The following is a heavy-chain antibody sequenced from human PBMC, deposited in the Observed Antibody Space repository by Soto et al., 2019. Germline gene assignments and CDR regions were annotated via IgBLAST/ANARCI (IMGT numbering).Heavy chain of an antibody. CDR2: IIPIFGTA. D-gene: IGHD3-10*01. Sequence: ASVKVSCKASGGTFSSYAISWVRQAPGQGLEWMGGIIPIFGTANYAQKFQGRVTITADESTSTAYMELSSLRSEDTAVYYCARDDPLREYYGMDVWGQGTTVTVSS. V-gene: IGHV1-69*13. CDR3: ARDDPLREYYGMDV. J-gene: IGHJ6*02. CDR1: GGTFSSYA.